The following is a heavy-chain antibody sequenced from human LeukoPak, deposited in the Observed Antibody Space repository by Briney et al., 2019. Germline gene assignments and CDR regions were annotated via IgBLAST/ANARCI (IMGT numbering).Heavy chain of an antibody. CDR3: ARDPPYYYDSSGYFGAFDI. CDR2: ISYDGSNK. J-gene: IGHJ3*02. Sequence: GRSLRLSCAASGFTFSSYAMHWVRQAPGEGLEWVAVISYDGSNKYYADSVKGRFTISRDNSKNTLYLQMNSLRAEDTAVYYCARDPPYYYDSSGYFGAFDIWGQGTMVTVSS. CDR1: GFTFSSYA. D-gene: IGHD3-22*01. V-gene: IGHV3-30*04.